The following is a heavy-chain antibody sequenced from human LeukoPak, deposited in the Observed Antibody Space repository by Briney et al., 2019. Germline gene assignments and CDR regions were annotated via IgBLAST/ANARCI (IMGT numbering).Heavy chain of an antibody. V-gene: IGHV3-21*01. CDR1: GFTFSSYS. CDR3: ARGDPRTGDRGVDY. J-gene: IGHJ4*02. D-gene: IGHD7-27*01. CDR2: ISSSSSYI. Sequence: GGSLTLSCAVSGFTFSSYSMNWVRQAPGKGLEWVSSISSSSSYIYYADSVKGRFTISRDNAKNSLYLQMNSLRAEDTAVYYCARGDPRTGDRGVDYWGQGTLVTVSS.